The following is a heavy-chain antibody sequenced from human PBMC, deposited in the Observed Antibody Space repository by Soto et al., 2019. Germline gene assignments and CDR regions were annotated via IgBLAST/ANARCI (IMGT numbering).Heavy chain of an antibody. CDR2: IYYSGDT. CDR1: GGSISSVDNY. Sequence: QVQLQESGPGLVKPSQTLSLTCTVSGGSISSVDNYWSWIRQPPGKGLEWIGYIYYSGDTYYNTSLKSRVTISVDTSKNQFSLKLSSVTAADTAVYFCARTTYEKNDYGDLPLTDYWGQGTLVTVSS. V-gene: IGHV4-30-4*01. D-gene: IGHD4-17*01. J-gene: IGHJ4*02. CDR3: ARTTYEKNDYGDLPLTDY.